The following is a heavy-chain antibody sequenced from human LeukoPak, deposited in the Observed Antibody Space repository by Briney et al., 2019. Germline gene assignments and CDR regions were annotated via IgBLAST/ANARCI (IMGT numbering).Heavy chain of an antibody. CDR3: ARVLAVAGYFDY. Sequence: PGGSLRLSCAASGFTVSSNYMSWVRQAPGXXXEWVSVIYSGGSTYYADSVKGRFTISRDNSKNTLYLQMNSLRAEDTAVYYCARVLAVAGYFDYWGQGTLVTVSS. D-gene: IGHD6-19*01. J-gene: IGHJ4*02. CDR1: GFTVSSNY. CDR2: IYSGGST. V-gene: IGHV3-66*01.